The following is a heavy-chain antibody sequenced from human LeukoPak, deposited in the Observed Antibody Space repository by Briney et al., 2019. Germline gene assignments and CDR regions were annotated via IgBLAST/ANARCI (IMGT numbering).Heavy chain of an antibody. CDR1: GGSISSSSYY. CDR3: ARVASQQWLVG. V-gene: IGHV4-39*07. D-gene: IGHD6-19*01. CDR2: IYYSGST. J-gene: IGHJ4*02. Sequence: PSETLSLTCTVSGGSISSSSYYWGWIRQPPGKGLEWIGSIYYSGSTYYNPSLKSRVTISVDTSKNQFSLKLSSVTAADTAVYYCARVASQQWLVGWGQGTLVTVSS.